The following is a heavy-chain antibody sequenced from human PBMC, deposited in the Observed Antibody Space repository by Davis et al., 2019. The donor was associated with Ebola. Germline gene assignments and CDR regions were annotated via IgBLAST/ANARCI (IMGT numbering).Heavy chain of an antibody. V-gene: IGHV3-23*01. D-gene: IGHD2-21*01. CDR1: GFRFSSYV. CDR3: ARVILWWDDDGGGPTTYYFDF. J-gene: IGHJ4*02. CDR2: TSGSGDTA. Sequence: GESLKISCVASGFRFSSYVMGWVRQAPGKGLEWVSRTSGSGDTADYGDSVRGRFTISRDNSKNTLYLQMISLRAEDTATYYCARVILWWDDDGGGPTTYYFDFWGQGTLVTVSS.